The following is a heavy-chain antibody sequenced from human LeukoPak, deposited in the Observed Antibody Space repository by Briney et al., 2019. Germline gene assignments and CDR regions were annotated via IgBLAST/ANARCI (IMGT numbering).Heavy chain of an antibody. D-gene: IGHD3-22*01. CDR3: AKDLYYNSSGYLPNGAFDI. J-gene: IGHJ3*02. CDR1: GFTFSSYG. V-gene: IGHV3-30*02. CDR2: IRYDGSDK. Sequence: GGSLRLSCAASGFTFSSYGMHWVRQAPGKGLEWVAFIRYDGSDKYYADSVKGRFTISRDNSKNTLYLQMNSLRAEDTAVYYCAKDLYYNSSGYLPNGAFDIWGQGTMVTVSS.